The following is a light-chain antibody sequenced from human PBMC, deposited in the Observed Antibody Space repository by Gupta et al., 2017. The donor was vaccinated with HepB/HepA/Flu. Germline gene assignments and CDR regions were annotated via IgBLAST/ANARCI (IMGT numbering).Light chain of an antibody. CDR1: QGIRDD. V-gene: IGKV1-6*01. CDR3: LQDDSYPWT. Sequence: AIQMTQSQSSLSASIGDRVTITCRASQGIRDDLGWFQQKPGKAPKLLIYAATGLESGVPSRFSGSGSGTDFTLTISSLQPEDFATYYCLQDDSYPWTFGQGTKVDIK. CDR2: AAT. J-gene: IGKJ1*01.